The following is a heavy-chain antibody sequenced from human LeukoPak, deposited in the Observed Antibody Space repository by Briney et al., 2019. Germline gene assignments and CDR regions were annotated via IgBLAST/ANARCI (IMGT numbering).Heavy chain of an antibody. CDR3: ARFIGASFYYFDY. V-gene: IGHV4-30-4*07. J-gene: IGHJ4*02. CDR2: IYYSGST. D-gene: IGHD3-10*01. Sequence: SETLSLTCAVSGGSISSGGYSWSWIRQPPGKGLEWIGYIYYSGSTYYNPSLKSRVTISVDTSKNQFSLKLSSVTAADTAVYYCARFIGASFYYFDYWGQGALVTVSS. CDR1: GGSISSGGYS.